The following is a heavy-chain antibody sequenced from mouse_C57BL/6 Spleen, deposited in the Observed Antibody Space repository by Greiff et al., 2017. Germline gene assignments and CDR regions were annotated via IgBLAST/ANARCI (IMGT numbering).Heavy chain of an antibody. V-gene: IGHV5-16*01. CDR1: GFTFSDYY. CDR3: ARDRYYGRGAGLDY. CDR2: INYDGSST. D-gene: IGHD1-1*01. Sequence: EVKLLESEGGLVQPGSSMKLSCTASGFTFSDYYMAWVRQVPEKGLEWVANINYDGSSTYYLDSLKSRFIISRDNAKNILYLQMSSLKSEDTATYYCARDRYYGRGAGLDYWGQGTTLTVSS. J-gene: IGHJ2*01.